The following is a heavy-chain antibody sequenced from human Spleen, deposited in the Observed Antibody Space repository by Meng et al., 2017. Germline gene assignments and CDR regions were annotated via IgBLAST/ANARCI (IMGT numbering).Heavy chain of an antibody. CDR1: GFTFSNAW. CDR2: MKSNVDGGTV. CDR3: TGHIDY. Sequence: GESLKISCAGSGFTFSNAWMTWVRQAPGKGLEWIGRMKSNVDGGTVDYAAALKGRFFISRDDSKHMFYLQMNSLKSEDTAVYYCTGHIDYWGHGTLVTVSS. V-gene: IGHV3-15*01. J-gene: IGHJ4*01.